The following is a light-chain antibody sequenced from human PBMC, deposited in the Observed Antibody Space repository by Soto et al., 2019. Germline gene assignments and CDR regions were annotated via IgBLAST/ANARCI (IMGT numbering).Light chain of an antibody. V-gene: IGLV1-40*01. Sequence: QSVLTQPPSVSVAPGQRVTISCTGSRSNIGAGYDVHWYQQLPGTAPKLLIYGNSNRPSGVPDRFSGYKSGTSASLAITGLQAEDEADYHCQSYDSSLSGYVVFGGGTQLTVL. CDR1: RSNIGAGYD. CDR3: QSYDSSLSGYVV. J-gene: IGLJ2*01. CDR2: GNS.